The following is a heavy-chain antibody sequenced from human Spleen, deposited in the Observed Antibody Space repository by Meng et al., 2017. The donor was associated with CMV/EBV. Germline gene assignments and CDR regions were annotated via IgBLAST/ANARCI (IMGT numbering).Heavy chain of an antibody. CDR1: GGSISSYC. V-gene: IGHV4-59*01. Sequence: SETLSLTCTVSGGSISSYCWSWIRQPPGKGLEWIGYIYYSGSTNYNPSLKSRVTISVDTSKNQFSLKLSAVTAADTAVYYCARAGDFWSGYYSPDAFDIWGQGTMVTVSS. CDR2: IYYSGST. CDR3: ARAGDFWSGYYSPDAFDI. J-gene: IGHJ3*02. D-gene: IGHD3-3*01.